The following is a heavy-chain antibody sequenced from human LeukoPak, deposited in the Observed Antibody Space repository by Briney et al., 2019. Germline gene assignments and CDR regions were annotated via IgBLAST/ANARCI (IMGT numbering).Heavy chain of an antibody. Sequence: GGSLRLSCAASGFTFSSYGMSWVRQAPGKGLEWVSAISGSGGSTYYADSVKGRFTISRDNAKNSLYLQMNSLRAEDTAVYYCARDTSKENAFDIWGQGTMVTVSS. D-gene: IGHD1-1*01. CDR3: ARDTSKENAFDI. V-gene: IGHV3-23*01. CDR1: GFTFSSYG. J-gene: IGHJ3*02. CDR2: ISGSGGST.